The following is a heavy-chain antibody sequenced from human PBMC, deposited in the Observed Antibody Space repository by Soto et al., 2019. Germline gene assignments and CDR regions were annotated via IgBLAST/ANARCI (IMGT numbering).Heavy chain of an antibody. CDR3: ARQHSGSYYFDY. D-gene: IGHD1-26*01. CDR2: MNQAGSEK. Sequence: LRLSCGASGFTFSDYWMTWVRQAPGKGLEWVANMNQAGSEKNYVDSVKGRFIISRDNAQNSLFLQMDSLRAEDTAVYYCARQHSGSYYFDYWGRGTLVTVSS. J-gene: IGHJ4*02. V-gene: IGHV3-7*05. CDR1: GFTFSDYW.